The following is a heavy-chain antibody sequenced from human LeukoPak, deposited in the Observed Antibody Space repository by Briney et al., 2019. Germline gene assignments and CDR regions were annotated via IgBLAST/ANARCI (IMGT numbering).Heavy chain of an antibody. D-gene: IGHD5/OR15-5a*01. CDR3: ARDSKSTAGAFDI. V-gene: IGHV4-4*02. J-gene: IGHJ3*02. Sequence: PSETLSLTCTVSGDSITSSHWWSWIRQSPGKGLEWIGNTYHSDYTNYNPSLKGRATISVDKSKNQLSLKVISVTAADTAMYYCARDSKSTAGAFDIWGQGTMVTVSS. CDR2: TYHSDYT. CDR1: GDSITSSHW.